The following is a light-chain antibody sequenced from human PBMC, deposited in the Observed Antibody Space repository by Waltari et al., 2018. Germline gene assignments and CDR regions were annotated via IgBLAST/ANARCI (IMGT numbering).Light chain of an antibody. CDR1: QSVSSSF. CDR2: AAS. J-gene: IGKJ2*01. CDR3: QYYGSAPPYT. V-gene: IGKV3-20*01. Sequence: EVVLTQSPGTLSLSPGQTATLSCWASQSVSSSFLAWYQQRPGQAPRLLIYAASKRATGISDRFSGSGSGTDFTLTISRLESEDFAVYYCQYYGSAPPYTFGQGTKLEIK.